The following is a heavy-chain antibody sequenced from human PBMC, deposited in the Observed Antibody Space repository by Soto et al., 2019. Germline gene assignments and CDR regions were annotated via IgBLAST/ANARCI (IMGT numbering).Heavy chain of an antibody. Sequence: SETLSLTCTVSGGSISSGGYYWSWIRQHPGKGLEWIGYIYYSGSTYYNPSLKSRVTISVDTSKNQFSLKLSSVTAADTAVYYCATRHIVRAVIGYYYYGRDVWGQGTTGT. CDR1: GGSISSGGYY. CDR3: ATRHIVRAVIGYYYYGRDV. J-gene: IGHJ6*02. V-gene: IGHV4-31*03. CDR2: IYYSGST. D-gene: IGHD3-10*01.